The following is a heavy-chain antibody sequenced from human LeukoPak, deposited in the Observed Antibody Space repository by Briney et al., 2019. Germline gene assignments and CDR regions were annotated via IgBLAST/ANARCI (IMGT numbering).Heavy chain of an antibody. V-gene: IGHV4-59*11. J-gene: IGHJ5*02. CDR2: IYYSGDT. CDR1: GDSISRHY. CDR3: ARDRGGAAAFDWFDP. D-gene: IGHD6-13*01. Sequence: PSETLSPTCTVSGDSISRHYWNWIRQPPGKGLEWIGYIYYSGDTNYNPSLKSRVTISADMSKNQFSLKLTSVTAAGTAVYYCARDRGGAAAFDWFDPWGQGTLVTVSS.